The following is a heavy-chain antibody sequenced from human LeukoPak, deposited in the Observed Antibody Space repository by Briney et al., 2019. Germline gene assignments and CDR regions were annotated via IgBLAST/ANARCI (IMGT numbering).Heavy chain of an antibody. CDR1: GGSISSGGYY. V-gene: IGHV4-30-2*01. CDR3: ARDKVGETTVTT. J-gene: IGHJ4*02. D-gene: IGHD4-11*01. Sequence: SETLSLTCTVSGGSISSGGYYWSWIRQPPGKGLEWIGYIYHSGSTYYNPSLKSRVTISVDRSKNQFSLKLSSVTAADTAVYYCARDKVGETTVTTWGQGTLVTVSS. CDR2: IYHSGST.